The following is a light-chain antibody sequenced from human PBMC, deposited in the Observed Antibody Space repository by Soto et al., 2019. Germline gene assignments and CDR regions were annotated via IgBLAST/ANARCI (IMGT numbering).Light chain of an antibody. Sequence: QSALTQPPSASGTPGQRVTISCSGSSSNIGSNTVNWYQQLPGTAPKLLIYSNNQRPSGVPDRFSGSKSGTSASLAISGLQSEHEADYYCAAWDDSLNGSVFGGGTKLTVL. CDR3: AAWDDSLNGSV. V-gene: IGLV1-44*01. J-gene: IGLJ2*01. CDR1: SSNIGSNT. CDR2: SNN.